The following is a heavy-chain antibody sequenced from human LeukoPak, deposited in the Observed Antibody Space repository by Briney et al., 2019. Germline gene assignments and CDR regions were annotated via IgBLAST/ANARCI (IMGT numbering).Heavy chain of an antibody. CDR3: ARARYYYDSSGYYYYYYYMDV. J-gene: IGHJ6*03. CDR2: INHSGST. Sequence: SETLSLTCAVYGGSFSGYYWSWIRQPPGKGPEWIGEINHSGSTNYNPSLKSRVTISVDTSKNQFSLKLSSVTAADTAVYYCARARYYYDSSGYYYYYYYMDVWGKGTTVTVSS. D-gene: IGHD3-22*01. CDR1: GGSFSGYY. V-gene: IGHV4-34*01.